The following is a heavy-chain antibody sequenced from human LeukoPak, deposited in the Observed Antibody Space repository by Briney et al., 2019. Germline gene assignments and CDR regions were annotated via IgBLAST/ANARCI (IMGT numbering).Heavy chain of an antibody. V-gene: IGHV4-39*01. CDR2: IYCSGST. J-gene: IGHJ6*02. D-gene: IGHD3-10*01. Sequence: SETLSLTCTVSGGSISSSSYYWGWIRQPPGKGLEWIGSIYCSGSTYYNPSLKSRVTISVDTSKNQFSLKLSSVTAADTAVYYCARRVIWFGELLPSYYGMDVWGQGTTVTVSS. CDR1: GGSISSSSYY. CDR3: ARRVIWFGELLPSYYGMDV.